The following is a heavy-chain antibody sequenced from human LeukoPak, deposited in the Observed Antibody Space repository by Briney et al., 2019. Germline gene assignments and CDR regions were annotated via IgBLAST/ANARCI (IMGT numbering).Heavy chain of an antibody. CDR2: IRSKANSYAT. V-gene: IGHV3-73*01. CDR1: GFTFSGSA. J-gene: IGHJ6*03. Sequence: GGSLSLSCAASGFTFSGSAMHWVRQASGKGLEWVGRIRSKANSYATAYAASVKGRFTISRDDSKNTAYLQMNSLKTEDTAVYYCTSGLGGSYYYYYMDVWGKGTTVTVSS. D-gene: IGHD1-26*01. CDR3: TSGLGGSYYYYYMDV.